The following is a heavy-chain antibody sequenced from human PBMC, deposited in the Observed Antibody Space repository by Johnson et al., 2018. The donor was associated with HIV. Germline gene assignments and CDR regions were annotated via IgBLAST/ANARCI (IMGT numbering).Heavy chain of an antibody. CDR2: IGGSGGST. J-gene: IGHJ3*02. CDR1: GFTFSNYA. Sequence: VQLVESGGGLVQPGGSLRLSCAASGFTFSNYAMSWVRQAPGKGLEWVSGIGGSGGSTFYADSVKGRFTISRDNSKNTLYLQMNSLRAEDTAVYYCAKDRFHYYDRSDSNDAFDIWGQGTMVTVSS. V-gene: IGHV3-23*04. CDR3: AKDRFHYYDRSDSNDAFDI. D-gene: IGHD3-22*01.